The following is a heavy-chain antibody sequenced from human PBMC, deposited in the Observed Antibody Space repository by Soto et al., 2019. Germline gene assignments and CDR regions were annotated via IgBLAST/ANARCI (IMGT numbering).Heavy chain of an antibody. CDR2: IYYTGTT. CDR3: ARLGGYYQAFDS. J-gene: IGHJ4*02. D-gene: IGHD3-22*01. Sequence: PSVTLSLTCTTSGASIRDYYWGWIRQSPGKGLEWIGYIYYTGTTKYNPSLKSRVTISVDSSKNQFSLKLDSVTAADTAVYYCARLGGYYQAFDSWGQGTLVTVS. CDR1: GASIRDYY. V-gene: IGHV4-59*08.